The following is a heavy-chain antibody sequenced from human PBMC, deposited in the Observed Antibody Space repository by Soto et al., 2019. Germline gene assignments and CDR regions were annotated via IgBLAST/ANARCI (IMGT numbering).Heavy chain of an antibody. Sequence: SSVKVCCKASGYTFTRYYMHWVRQAPGRGLEWMGIINPSGGSTSYAQKFQGRVTMTRDTSTSTVYMELSSLRSEDTAVYYCASQDSSSSVGYYYYYGMDVWGQGTTVTVSS. CDR1: GYTFTRYY. J-gene: IGHJ6*02. CDR2: INPSGGST. CDR3: ASQDSSSSVGYYYYYGMDV. D-gene: IGHD6-6*01. V-gene: IGHV1-46*01.